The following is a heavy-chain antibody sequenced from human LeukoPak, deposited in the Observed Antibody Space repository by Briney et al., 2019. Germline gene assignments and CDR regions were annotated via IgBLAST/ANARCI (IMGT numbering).Heavy chain of an antibody. V-gene: IGHV3-48*01. CDR1: GFNFRSYS. Sequence: GGSLRLSCAASGFNFRSYSMNWVHQAPGKGLEWLSFISSSESAIYYADSVRGRFTISRDNAKNSLSLQMTSLRAEDTAVYFCARDFQPYFDTGGYPSHFAYWGQGALVTVSS. J-gene: IGHJ4*02. CDR2: ISSSESAI. CDR3: ARDFQPYFDTGGYPSHFAY. D-gene: IGHD3-22*01.